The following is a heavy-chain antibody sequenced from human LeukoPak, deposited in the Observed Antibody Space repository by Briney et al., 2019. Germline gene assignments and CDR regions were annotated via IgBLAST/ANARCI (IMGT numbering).Heavy chain of an antibody. CDR3: ARDRGLADFDY. CDR1: GFSFSSFW. V-gene: IGHV3-74*01. D-gene: IGHD3/OR15-3a*01. J-gene: IGHJ4*02. Sequence: GGSLRLSCAASGFSFSSFWMHWVRQVPGKGLLWVSGINSDGRTTGYADSVKGRFTISRDNAKNTVDLQMNSLRAEDTAVYYCARDRGLADFDYWGQGTLVTVSS. CDR2: INSDGRTT.